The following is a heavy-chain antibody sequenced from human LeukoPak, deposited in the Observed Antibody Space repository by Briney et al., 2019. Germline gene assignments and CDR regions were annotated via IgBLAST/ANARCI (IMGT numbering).Heavy chain of an antibody. CDR1: GDTSSNSA. Sequence: ASVKVSCKASGDTSSNSAISWVRRAPGQGLECMGRIIPILGVANYAQNFQGRLTITADKSTNTAYMELSSLRSEDTAVYYCARDFGCRDGYNIDCYYYYMDVWGKGTTVTVSS. D-gene: IGHD5-24*01. CDR3: ARDFGCRDGYNIDCYYYYMDV. J-gene: IGHJ6*03. V-gene: IGHV1-69*04. CDR2: IIPILGVA.